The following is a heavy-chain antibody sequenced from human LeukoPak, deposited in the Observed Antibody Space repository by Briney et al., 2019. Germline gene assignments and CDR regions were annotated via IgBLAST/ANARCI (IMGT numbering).Heavy chain of an antibody. CDR3: ARLNSDILTGYPIDY. CDR2: INHSGST. Sequence: PSETLSLTCAVYGGSFSGYYWSWIRQPPGKGLEWIGEINHSGSTNYNPSLKSRVTISVDTSKNQFSLKLSSVTAADTAVYYCARLNSDILTGYPIDYWGQGTLVTVSS. V-gene: IGHV4-34*01. CDR1: GGSFSGYY. J-gene: IGHJ4*02. D-gene: IGHD3-9*01.